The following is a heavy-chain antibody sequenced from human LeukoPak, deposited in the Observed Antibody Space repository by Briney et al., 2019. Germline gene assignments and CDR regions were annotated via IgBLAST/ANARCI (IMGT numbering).Heavy chain of an antibody. V-gene: IGHV3-23*01. Sequence: GGSLRLSCAASGFTFSSYDMSWVRQAPGKGLEWVSAISGSGGSTYYADSVKGRFTISRDNSKNTLYLQMNSLRAEDTAVYYCASSGYYFSGAFDIWGQGTMVTVSS. D-gene: IGHD3-22*01. CDR1: GFTFSSYD. CDR2: ISGSGGST. CDR3: ASSGYYFSGAFDI. J-gene: IGHJ3*02.